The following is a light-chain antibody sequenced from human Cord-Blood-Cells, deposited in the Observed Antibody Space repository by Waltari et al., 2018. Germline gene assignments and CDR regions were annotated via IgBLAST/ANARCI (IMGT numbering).Light chain of an antibody. CDR2: AAS. CDR3: QQSYSTPPKT. V-gene: IGKV1-39*01. J-gene: IGKJ2*01. CDR1: QSISSS. Sequence: DIQMTQSPSSLSASVGDRVTITCRASQSISSSLNWYQQKPGKAPKLLIYAASSLQSGVPSRFSGSGSGTDFTLTISSLQPEDFATYYCQQSYSTPPKTFGQGTKLEIK.